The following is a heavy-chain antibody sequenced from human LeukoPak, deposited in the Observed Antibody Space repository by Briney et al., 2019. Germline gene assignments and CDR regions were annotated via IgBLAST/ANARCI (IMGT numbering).Heavy chain of an antibody. CDR2: IYTGVST. V-gene: IGHV3-53*01. CDR3: ARVRPHPIIDV. D-gene: IGHD6-6*01. J-gene: IGHJ6*03. Sequence: PGGSLRLSCAASGFTVSNNYMSWARQAPGKGLEWVSVIYTGVSTYYADSVKGRFAISRDNSKNTLYLQMNSLRAEDTGVHYCARVRPHPIIDVWGKGTTVTVSS. CDR1: GFTVSNNY.